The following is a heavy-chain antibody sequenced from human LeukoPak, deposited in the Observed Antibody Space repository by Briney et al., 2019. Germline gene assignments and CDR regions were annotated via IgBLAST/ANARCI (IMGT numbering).Heavy chain of an antibody. Sequence: PGGSLRLSCAGSGFIFSGYWMHWVRQATGKGLMWVSRINSDGTMITHADSVKGRFTISRDNAKNMLYLQMNNVRVEDTAVYYCVRGLGDSWGQGTLVTVSS. V-gene: IGHV3-74*01. CDR3: VRGLGDS. CDR2: INSDGTMI. J-gene: IGHJ4*02. CDR1: GFIFSGYW.